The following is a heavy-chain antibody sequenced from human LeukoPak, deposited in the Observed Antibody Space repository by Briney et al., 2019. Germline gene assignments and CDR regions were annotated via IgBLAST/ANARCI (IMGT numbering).Heavy chain of an antibody. J-gene: IGHJ6*03. D-gene: IGHD6-13*01. V-gene: IGHV4-34*01. CDR2: INHSGGT. Sequence: SETLSLTCAVYGGSFSVYYWSCLRQPPGKGLEWIGEINHSGGTNYNPPLKSRVPISVDTSKNQFSLKLSSVTAADTAVYYCASHSYSSSWYVDVWGKGTTVTVSS. CDR3: ASHSYSSSWYVDV. CDR1: GGSFSVYY.